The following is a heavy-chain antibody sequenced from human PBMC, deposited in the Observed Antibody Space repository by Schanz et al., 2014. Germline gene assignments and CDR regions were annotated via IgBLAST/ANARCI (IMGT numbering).Heavy chain of an antibody. D-gene: IGHD3-10*01. CDR3: AKGRFGELSAFDI. Sequence: EVQLLESGGGLVQPGGSLRLSCAASGFTFSSYAMTWVRQAPGLGLEWVSAISGRDGSTYYADSVRGRFTISRDNSKNTLYLQMNSLRAEDAAVYYCAKGRFGELSAFDIWGQGTMXTVS. CDR2: ISGRDGST. V-gene: IGHV3-23*01. CDR1: GFTFSSYA. J-gene: IGHJ3*02.